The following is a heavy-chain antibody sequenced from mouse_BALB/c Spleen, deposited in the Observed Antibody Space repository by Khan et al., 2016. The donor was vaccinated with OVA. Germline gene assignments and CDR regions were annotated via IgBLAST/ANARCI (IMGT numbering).Heavy chain of an antibody. J-gene: IGHJ4*01. V-gene: IGHV1S137*01. CDR2: ISTYYGDA. CDR3: ARGGLALYTMDY. Sequence: QVQLQQPGAELVRPGVSVKISCKGSGYTFTDYAMHWVKQSHAKSLEWIGVISTYYGDANYNQQLKGKATMTVDKSSNTAYMDLARLTSEDSAIYYCARGGLALYTMDYWGQGSSVTVSS. CDR1: GYTFTDYA.